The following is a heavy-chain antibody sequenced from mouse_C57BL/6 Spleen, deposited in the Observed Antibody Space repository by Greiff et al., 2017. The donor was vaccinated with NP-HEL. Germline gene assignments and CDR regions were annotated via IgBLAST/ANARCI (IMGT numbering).Heavy chain of an antibody. CDR3: TRTNYRYYAMDY. J-gene: IGHJ4*01. Sequence: DVHLVESGGGLVQPGGSMKLSCAASGFTFSDAWMDWVRQSPEKGLEWVAEIRNKANNHATYYAESVKGRFTISRDDSKSSVYLQMNSLRAEDTGIYYCTRTNYRYYAMDYWGQGTSVTVSS. CDR1: GFTFSDAW. D-gene: IGHD1-1*01. CDR2: IRNKANNHAT. V-gene: IGHV6-6*01.